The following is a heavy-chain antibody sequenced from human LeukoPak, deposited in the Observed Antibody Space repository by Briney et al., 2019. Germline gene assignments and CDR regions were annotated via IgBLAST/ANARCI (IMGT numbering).Heavy chain of an antibody. CDR1: NGSISPYF. J-gene: IGHJ4*02. CDR3: ARRQTYFDY. CDR2: IYYSGST. V-gene: IGHV4-59*08. Sequence: SETLSLTCTVSNGSISPYFWSWIRQPPGKGLEWIGCIYYSGSTKYNPSLKSRVTISLDTSKKQFSLKLSSVTAADTALYYCARRQTYFDYWGQGTLVTVSS.